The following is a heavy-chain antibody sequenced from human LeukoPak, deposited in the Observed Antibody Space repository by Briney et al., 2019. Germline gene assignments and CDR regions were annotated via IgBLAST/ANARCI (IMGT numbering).Heavy chain of an antibody. D-gene: IGHD3-10*01. CDR3: TTLRPPYYYGSGSSTYGMDV. J-gene: IGHJ6*02. CDR1: GFTFSNAW. V-gene: IGHV3-15*01. Sequence: PGGSLRLSCAASGFTFSNAWMSWVRQAPGKGLEWVGRIKSKADGGTTDYAAPVKGRFTISRDDSKNTLYLQMNSLKTEDTAVYYCTTLRPPYYYGSGSSTYGMDVWGQGTTVTVSS. CDR2: IKSKADGGTT.